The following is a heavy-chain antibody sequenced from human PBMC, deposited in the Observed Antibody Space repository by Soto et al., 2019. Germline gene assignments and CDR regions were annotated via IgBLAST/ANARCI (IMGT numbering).Heavy chain of an antibody. CDR1: GYSFTSYW. Sequence: GESLKISCKGSGYSFTSYWIGWVRQMPGKGLEWMGIIYPGDSDTRYSPSFQGQVTISADKSINTAYLQWSSLKASDTAIYYCARHPNVGGYHLNWFDPWGQGTLVTVSS. D-gene: IGHD3-22*01. CDR3: ARHPNVGGYHLNWFDP. CDR2: IYPGDSDT. V-gene: IGHV5-51*01. J-gene: IGHJ5*02.